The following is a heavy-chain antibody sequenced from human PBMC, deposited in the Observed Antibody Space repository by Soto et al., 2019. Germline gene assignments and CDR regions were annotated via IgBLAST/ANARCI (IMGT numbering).Heavy chain of an antibody. D-gene: IGHD3-3*02. CDR2: INHSGST. J-gene: IGHJ6*03. V-gene: IGHV4-34*01. CDR3: ARGSHFWSGYSNPLKYYYYMDV. Sequence: SETLSLTCAVYGGSFSGYYWSWIRQPPGKGLEWIGEINHSGSTNYNPSLKSRVTISVDTSKNQFSLKLSSVTAADTAVYYCARGSHFWSGYSNPLKYYYYMDVWGKGTTVTVSS. CDR1: GGSFSGYY.